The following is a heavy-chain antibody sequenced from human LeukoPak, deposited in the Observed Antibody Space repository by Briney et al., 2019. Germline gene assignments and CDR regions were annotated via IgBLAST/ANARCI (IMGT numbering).Heavy chain of an antibody. CDR2: ISSGGSIF. D-gene: IGHD2-15*01. CDR1: GFTFSSYE. V-gene: IGHV3-48*03. CDR3: AREEAYCSGTSCFRFFDY. J-gene: IGHJ4*02. Sequence: GGSLRLSWAASGFTFSSYEINWVRQAAGRGREWISYISSGGSIFYNADSVMGRFTISRDNAKTPLYLKINSLRAEDTAVYYCAREEAYCSGTSCFRFFDYWGQGTLVSVSS.